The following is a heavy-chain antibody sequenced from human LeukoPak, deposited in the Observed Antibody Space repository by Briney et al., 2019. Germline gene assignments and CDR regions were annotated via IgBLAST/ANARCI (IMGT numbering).Heavy chain of an antibody. J-gene: IGHJ4*02. CDR1: GFTFSSYD. CDR2: ISTAGDT. CDR3: ARGNTLTGYDY. Sequence: GGSLRLSCAASGFTFSSYDMHWVRQPTGKGLEWVSAISTAGDTYYPGTVKGRYTISRENAKNSLYLQMNSLRAGDPAVYYCARGNTLTGYDYWGQGTLVTVSS. D-gene: IGHD3-9*01. V-gene: IGHV3-13*01.